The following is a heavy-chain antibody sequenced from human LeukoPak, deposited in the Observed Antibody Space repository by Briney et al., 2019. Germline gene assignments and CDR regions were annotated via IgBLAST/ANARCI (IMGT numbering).Heavy chain of an antibody. CDR1: GFTFSSYA. CDR2: ISGSGGST. J-gene: IGHJ6*03. Sequence: GGSLRLSCAASGFTFSSYAMSWVRQAPGKGLEWVSAISGSGGSTYYADSVKGRFTISRDNSKNTLYLQMNSLRPEDTAVYYCARDPTGHYYYYYYMDVWGKGTTVTVSS. CDR3: ARDPTGHYYYYYYMDV. V-gene: IGHV3-23*01. D-gene: IGHD1-1*01.